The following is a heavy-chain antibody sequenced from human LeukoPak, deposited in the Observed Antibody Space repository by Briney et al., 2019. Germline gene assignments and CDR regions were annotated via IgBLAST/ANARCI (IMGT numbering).Heavy chain of an antibody. CDR3: ARSAAPYYVFWSGTRFDY. J-gene: IGHJ4*02. V-gene: IGHV4-31*03. D-gene: IGHD3-3*01. Sequence: SETLSLTCTVSGGSISSGGYYWSWIRQHPGKGLEWIGYIYYSGSTYYNPSLKSRVTISVDTSKNQFSLKLSSVTAADTAVYYCARSAAPYYVFWSGTRFDYWGQGTLVTVSS. CDR2: IYYSGST. CDR1: GGSISSGGYY.